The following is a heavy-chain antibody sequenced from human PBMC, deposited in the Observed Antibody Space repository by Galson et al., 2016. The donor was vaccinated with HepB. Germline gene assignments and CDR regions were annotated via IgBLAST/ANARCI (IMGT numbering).Heavy chain of an antibody. CDR3: AKTGYRYSTSYYFDS. V-gene: IGHV3-53*01. CDR1: GFSINDNA. Sequence: SLRLSCAATGFSINDNAMTWVRQAPGKGLEWVSILYGIGNTRYGESVKGRFTISRDNAKNTLYLQLDSLRADDTAIYFCAKTGYRYSTSYYFDSWGQGTLVTVSA. CDR2: LYGIGNT. J-gene: IGHJ4*02. D-gene: IGHD2-2*01.